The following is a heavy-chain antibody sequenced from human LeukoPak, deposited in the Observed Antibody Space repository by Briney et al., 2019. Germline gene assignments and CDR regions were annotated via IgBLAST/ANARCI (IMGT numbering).Heavy chain of an antibody. D-gene: IGHD3-10*01. V-gene: IGHV3-64D*06. CDR2: ISSNGHRT. Sequence: GRSLRLSCAASGFTFSSYAMHWVRQAPGKGLEHVSVISSNGHRTYYADSVKGRFTISRDNSKDTLYLQMSSLRVEDTAVYYCVKDYSSGRDYWGNWFDPWGQGTLVTVSS. CDR3: VKDYSSGRDYWGNWFDP. CDR1: GFTFSSYA. J-gene: IGHJ5*02.